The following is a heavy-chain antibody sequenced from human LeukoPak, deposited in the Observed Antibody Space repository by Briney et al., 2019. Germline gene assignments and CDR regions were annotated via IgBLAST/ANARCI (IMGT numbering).Heavy chain of an antibody. Sequence: GGSLRLSCAASGFTVSSNYMSWVRQAPGKGLEWVSVIYSGGSTYYADSVKGRFTISRDNSKNSLYLQMNSLRAEDTAVYYCARDSNYYDSSGPPDGFDPWGQGTLVTVSS. D-gene: IGHD3-22*01. CDR1: GFTVSSNY. CDR3: ARDSNYYDSSGPPDGFDP. J-gene: IGHJ5*02. CDR2: IYSGGST. V-gene: IGHV3-66*01.